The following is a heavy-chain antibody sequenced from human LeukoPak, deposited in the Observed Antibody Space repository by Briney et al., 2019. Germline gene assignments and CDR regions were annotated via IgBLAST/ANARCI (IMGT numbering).Heavy chain of an antibody. CDR2: ISAYNGNT. D-gene: IGHD3-22*01. Sequence: PMASVKVSCKASGYTFTSYGISWVRQAPGQGLEWMGWISAYNGNTNYAQKLQGRVTMTTDTSTSTAYMELSRLRSDDTAVYYCARDPDSSGPPARDWGQGTLVTVSS. V-gene: IGHV1-18*01. J-gene: IGHJ4*02. CDR3: ARDPDSSGPPARD. CDR1: GYTFTSYG.